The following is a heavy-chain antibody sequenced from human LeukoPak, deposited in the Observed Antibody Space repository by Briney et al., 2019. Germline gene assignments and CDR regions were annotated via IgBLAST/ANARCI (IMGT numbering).Heavy chain of an antibody. CDR2: IKQDGSEK. V-gene: IGHV3-7*01. J-gene: IGHJ4*02. CDR3: ARVRWFGELLYFDY. CDR1: GFTLSSYW. Sequence: GGSLRLSCAASGFTLSSYWMSWVRQAPGKGLEWVANIKQDGSEKYYVDSVKGRFTISRDNAKNSLYLQMNSLRAEDTAVYYCARVRWFGELLYFDYWGQGTLVTVSS. D-gene: IGHD3-10*01.